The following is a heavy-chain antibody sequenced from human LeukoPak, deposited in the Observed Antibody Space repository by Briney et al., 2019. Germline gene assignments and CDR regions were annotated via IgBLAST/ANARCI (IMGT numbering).Heavy chain of an antibody. Sequence: GGSLRLSCAASGFTFSSYGMHWVRQAPGKGLEWVAFIRYDGSNKYYADSVKGRFTISRDNSKNTLYLQMNSLRAEDTAVYYCAKDGEGESSGYYLDYWGQGTLVTVSS. V-gene: IGHV3-30*02. D-gene: IGHD3-22*01. CDR1: GFTFSSYG. J-gene: IGHJ4*02. CDR2: IRYDGSNK. CDR3: AKDGEGESSGYYLDY.